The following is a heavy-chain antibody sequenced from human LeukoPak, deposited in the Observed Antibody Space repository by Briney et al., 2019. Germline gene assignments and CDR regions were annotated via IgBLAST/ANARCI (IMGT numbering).Heavy chain of an antibody. V-gene: IGHV3-48*03. CDR3: ARDPSSWYYYYMDV. CDR1: GFTFSSYE. J-gene: IGHJ6*03. D-gene: IGHD6-13*01. CDR2: ISSSSSTI. Sequence: GGSLRLSCAASGFTFSSYEMNWVRQAPGKGLEWVPYISSSSSTIYYADSVKGRFTISRDNAKNSLYLQMNSLRAEDTAVYYCARDPSSWYYYYMDVWGKGTTVTVSS.